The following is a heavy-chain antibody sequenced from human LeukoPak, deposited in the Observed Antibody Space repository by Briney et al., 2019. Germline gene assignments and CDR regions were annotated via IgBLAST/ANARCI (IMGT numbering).Heavy chain of an antibody. Sequence: GGSLRLACVAAGLTFSTYAMTWVRQAPGKGLGWVLAISGSGGSTYYADSVKGRLTISRDNSKNTLYLHMNSLRAEDTAVYYCAKDPRYEGYFDSTAHPPAAFDIWGQGTMVTVSS. J-gene: IGHJ3*02. V-gene: IGHV3-23*01. D-gene: IGHD3-22*01. CDR3: AKDPRYEGYFDSTAHPPAAFDI. CDR1: GLTFSTYA. CDR2: ISGSGGST.